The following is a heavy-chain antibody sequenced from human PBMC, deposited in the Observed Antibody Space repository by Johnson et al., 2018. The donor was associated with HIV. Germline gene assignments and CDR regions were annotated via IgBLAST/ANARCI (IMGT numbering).Heavy chain of an antibody. CDR3: ARDRYPRRYFDWLFDAFDI. V-gene: IGHV3-30*04. J-gene: IGHJ3*02. Sequence: QVQLVESGGGVVRPGGSLRLSCAASGFTFSSYAMHWVRQAPGKGLEWVAVISYDGSNKYYADSVKGRFTISRDNSKNTLYLQMNSLRAEDTAVYYCARDRYPRRYFDWLFDAFDICGQGTMVTVSS. D-gene: IGHD3-9*01. CDR1: GFTFSSYA. CDR2: ISYDGSNK.